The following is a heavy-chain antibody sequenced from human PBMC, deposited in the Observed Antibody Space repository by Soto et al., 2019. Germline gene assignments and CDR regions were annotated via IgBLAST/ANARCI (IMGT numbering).Heavy chain of an antibody. D-gene: IGHD4-17*01. J-gene: IGHJ4*02. CDR3: ATVFDV. V-gene: IGHV3-74*01. CDR1: GFTFRSHR. CDR2: IDTDGGGT. Sequence: EVQLVESGGGLVQPGGSLRVSCAASGFTFRSHRIHWVRQAPGKGLEWVARIDTDGGGTSYADSVKGRFTISTDNAENTVYLQRNGLRGEDTAVYYCATVFDVWGQGTLVTVSS.